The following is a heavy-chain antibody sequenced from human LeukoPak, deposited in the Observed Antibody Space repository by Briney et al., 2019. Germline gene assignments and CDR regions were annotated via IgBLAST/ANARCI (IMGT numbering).Heavy chain of an antibody. D-gene: IGHD3-9*01. V-gene: IGHV4-59*08. CDR2: IYYSGST. Sequence: SETLSLTCTVSGGSISSYYWSWIRQPPGKGLEWVGYIYYSGSTNYNPSLKSRVTISVDTSKNQLSLKLSSVTAADTAVYYCARHGPNRLRYFDWPTPHSFDYWGQGTLVTVSS. J-gene: IGHJ4*02. CDR3: ARHGPNRLRYFDWPTPHSFDY. CDR1: GGSISSYY.